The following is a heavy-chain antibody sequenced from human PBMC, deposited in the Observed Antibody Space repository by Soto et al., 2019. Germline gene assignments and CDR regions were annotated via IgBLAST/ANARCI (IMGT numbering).Heavy chain of an antibody. Sequence: QVQLVQSGAEVKKPGASVKVSCKASGYTFTGYYMHWVRQAPGQGLEWMGWINPNSGGTNYAQKFQGWVTMTRDTSISTAYMELSRLRSDDMAVYYCARVRGSSSWSDAFDIWGQGTMVTVSS. V-gene: IGHV1-2*04. CDR3: ARVRGSSSWSDAFDI. CDR2: INPNSGGT. J-gene: IGHJ3*02. CDR1: GYTFTGYY. D-gene: IGHD6-13*01.